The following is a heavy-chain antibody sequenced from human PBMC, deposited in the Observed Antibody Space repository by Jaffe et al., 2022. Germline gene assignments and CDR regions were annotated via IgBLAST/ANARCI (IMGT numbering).Heavy chain of an antibody. Sequence: EVQLVESGGGLVQPGRSLRLSCAASGFTFDDYAMHWVRQAPGKGLEWVSGISWNSGSIGYADSVKGRFTISRDNAKNSLYLQMNSLRAEDTALYYCAKAQGSGYGEAFDYWGQGTLVTVSS. CDR3: AKAQGSGYGEAFDY. CDR1: GFTFDDYA. CDR2: ISWNSGSI. D-gene: IGHD5-12*01. V-gene: IGHV3-9*01. J-gene: IGHJ4*02.